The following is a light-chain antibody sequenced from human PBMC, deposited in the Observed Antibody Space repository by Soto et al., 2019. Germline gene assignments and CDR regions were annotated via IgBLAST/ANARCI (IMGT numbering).Light chain of an antibody. CDR1: QSISNYY. CDR2: GAS. V-gene: IGKV3-20*01. J-gene: IGKJ5*01. CDR3: QQYGGPST. Sequence: ETVLTQSPGTLSLSPGERATLSCRASQSISNYYLAWYQQKPGQAPRLLIYGASRRATGIPDRFSGSGSGTDFTLTISRLEPEDFAVYYCQQYGGPSTFGQGTRLEIK.